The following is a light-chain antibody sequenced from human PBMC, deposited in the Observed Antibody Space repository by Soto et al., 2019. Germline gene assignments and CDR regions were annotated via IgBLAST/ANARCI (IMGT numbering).Light chain of an antibody. CDR2: EVV. J-gene: IGLJ1*01. Sequence: QDGRTQPPSASGSPGQSVTISCTGTKNDIGVYDFVSWYQHHPGKAPRLIIYEVVQRPSGVPDRFSGSKSGNTASLTVSGLQAADEADYFCKSYAGSNTYVFGSGTKVTVL. CDR3: KSYAGSNTYV. V-gene: IGLV2-8*01. CDR1: KNDIGVYDF.